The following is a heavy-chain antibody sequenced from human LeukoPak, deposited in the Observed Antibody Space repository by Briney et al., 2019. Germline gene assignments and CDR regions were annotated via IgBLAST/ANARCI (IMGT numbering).Heavy chain of an antibody. V-gene: IGHV1-69*05. CDR1: GGTFSSYA. D-gene: IGHD6-19*01. CDR2: IIPIFGTA. CDR3: ARDYSSGWSDAFDI. J-gene: IGHJ3*02. Sequence: GASVKVSCKASGGTFSSYAISWVRQAPGQGLEWMGRIIPIFGTANYAQKFQGRVTITTDESTSTAYMELSSLRPEDTAVYYCARDYSSGWSDAFDIWGQGTMVTVSS.